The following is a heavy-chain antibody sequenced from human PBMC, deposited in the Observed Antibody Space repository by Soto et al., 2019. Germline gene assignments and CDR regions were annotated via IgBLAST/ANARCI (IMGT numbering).Heavy chain of an antibody. J-gene: IGHJ5*02. CDR2: INHTGGT. V-gene: IGHV4-34*02. D-gene: IGHD3-3*01. CDR1: GGSAIANS. Sequence: QVHLQQWGAGLLKPSETLSLTCAVYGGSAIANSWTGFRKPPGKGLEWIGEINHTGGTHYNPSLKSRVTMSVDTSKNQFSLRLSSVTAADTAIYYCATRITVFGLLIPPFDPWGQGTQVTVSS. CDR3: ATRITVFGLLIPPFDP.